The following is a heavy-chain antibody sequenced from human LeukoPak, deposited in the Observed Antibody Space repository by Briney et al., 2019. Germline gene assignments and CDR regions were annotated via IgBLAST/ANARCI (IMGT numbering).Heavy chain of an antibody. CDR3: ARGTGSLDY. V-gene: IGHV3-20*04. J-gene: IGHJ4*02. D-gene: IGHD1-1*01. CDR1: GFTFADYG. Sequence: GGSLRLSCAASGFTFADYGMTWDRQAPGKGLEWVSAINWNGDTRGYVDSVKGRFTISRDNAKNSLYLQMNSLRAEDTALYYCARGTGSLDYWGQGTLVTVSS. CDR2: INWNGDTR.